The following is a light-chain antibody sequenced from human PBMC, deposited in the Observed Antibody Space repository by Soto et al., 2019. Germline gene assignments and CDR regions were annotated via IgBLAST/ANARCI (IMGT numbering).Light chain of an antibody. CDR3: SSYTSSSTVV. J-gene: IGLJ2*01. V-gene: IGLV2-14*01. CDR1: SSDVGGYNY. CDR2: DVS. Sequence: QSVLTQPASVSGSPRQSIAISCTGTSSDVGGYNYVSWYQQHPGKAPKPMIYDVSKRPSGGVSNRFSGSKSGNTASLTISGLQAEDEADYYCSSYTSSSTVVFGGGTKVTVL.